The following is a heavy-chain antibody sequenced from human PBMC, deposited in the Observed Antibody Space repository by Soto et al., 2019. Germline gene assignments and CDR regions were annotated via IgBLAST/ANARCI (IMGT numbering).Heavy chain of an antibody. V-gene: IGHV4-30-4*01. Sequence: QVLVQESGPGLVKPSQTLTLSCTVSGGSVDSGNHYWNWIRQPPGKGLEWIGYIYYGESTYYNPSLKSRATTSVDTSQSRFSLRLTSVTAADTDVYYCARDMGSAMTTRIFDHWGQGTLVTVSS. CDR2: IYYGEST. CDR1: GGSVDSGNHY. J-gene: IGHJ4*02. D-gene: IGHD4-17*01. CDR3: ARDMGSAMTTRIFDH.